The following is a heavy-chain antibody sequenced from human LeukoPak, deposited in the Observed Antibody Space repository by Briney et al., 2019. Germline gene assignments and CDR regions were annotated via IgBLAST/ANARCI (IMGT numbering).Heavy chain of an antibody. CDR3: ARASGGYYNNWFDP. CDR2: IYYSGST. V-gene: IGHV4-59*01. Sequence: SETLSLTCTVSGGSLSTYYWSWIRQPPGKGLEWIGYIYYSGSTNYNPSLKSRVTISVDTSKNQFSLKLSSATAADTAVYYCARASGGYYNNWFDPWGQGTLVTVSS. D-gene: IGHD3-22*01. CDR1: GGSLSTYY. J-gene: IGHJ5*02.